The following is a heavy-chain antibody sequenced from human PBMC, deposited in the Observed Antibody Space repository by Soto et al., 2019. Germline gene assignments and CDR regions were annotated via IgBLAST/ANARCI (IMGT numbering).Heavy chain of an antibody. V-gene: IGHV3-23*01. CDR3: ATQDFRGPTGTT. CDR2: INGAGDTT. Sequence: GGSLRLSCAASGFTFSSSAMGWVRQAPGKGLEWVSLINGAGDTTYYANSVKGRFTISRDNSKNTLYLQMSSLRAEDTAVYYCATQDFRGPTGTTWGQGTLVTVSS. D-gene: IGHD1-1*01. CDR1: GFTFSSSA. J-gene: IGHJ4*02.